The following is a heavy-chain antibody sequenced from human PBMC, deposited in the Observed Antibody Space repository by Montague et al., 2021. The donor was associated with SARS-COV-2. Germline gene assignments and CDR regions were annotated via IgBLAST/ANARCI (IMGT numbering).Heavy chain of an antibody. D-gene: IGHD3-9*01. CDR2: IDYSGST. J-gene: IGHJ6*02. CDR1: GGSISTYY. Sequence: SETLSLTCTVSGGSISTYYWNWVRQFPGQGLELIGYIDYSGSTNYNPSLQRRVIISVDRSKIQFSLKLNSVTAADTAIYYCARLPYDNSYGMDVWGQGTTVTVSS. V-gene: IGHV4-59*01. CDR3: ARLPYDNSYGMDV.